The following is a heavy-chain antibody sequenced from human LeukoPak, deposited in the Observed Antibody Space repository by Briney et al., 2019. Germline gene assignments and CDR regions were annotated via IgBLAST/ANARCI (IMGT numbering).Heavy chain of an antibody. CDR1: GYTFTSYG. CDR2: ISAYNGNT. V-gene: IGHV1-18*04. J-gene: IGHJ4*02. Sequence: ASVKVSCKASGYTFTSYGISWVRQAPGQGLEWMGWISAYNGNTNYAQKLQGRVTMTTDTSTSTAYMELRSLRSDDTAVYYCARDRRYCSGGSCYYLPDYWGQGTPVTVSS. D-gene: IGHD2-15*01. CDR3: ARDRRYCSGGSCYYLPDY.